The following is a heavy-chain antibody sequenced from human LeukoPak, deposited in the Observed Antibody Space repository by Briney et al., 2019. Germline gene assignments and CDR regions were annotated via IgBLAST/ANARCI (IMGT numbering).Heavy chain of an antibody. V-gene: IGHV4-34*01. J-gene: IGHJ4*02. CDR3: ARGRYYDSSGYYYRGGRLYYFDY. CDR2: INHSGST. D-gene: IGHD3-22*01. CDR1: GGSFSGYY. Sequence: SETLSPTCAVYGGSFSGYYWSWIRQPPGKGLEWIGEINHSGSTNYNPSLKSRVTISVDTSKNQFSLKLSSVTAADTAVYYCARGRYYDSSGYYYRGGRLYYFDYWGQGTLVTVSS.